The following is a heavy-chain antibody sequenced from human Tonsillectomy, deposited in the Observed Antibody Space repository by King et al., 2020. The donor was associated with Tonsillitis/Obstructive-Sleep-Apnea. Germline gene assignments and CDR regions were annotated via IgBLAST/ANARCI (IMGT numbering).Heavy chain of an antibody. Sequence: VTLKESGPALVKPTQTLTLICTFSGFSLDTGGMCVSWIRQPPGKALEWLARIDWDDEKFYSTSLKTRLIISKDTSKNQVVLTMTNMDPVDTATYYCARMILSSGYSPYFHYWGQGALVTVSS. CDR2: IDWDDEK. V-gene: IGHV2-70*04. CDR1: GFSLDTGGMC. J-gene: IGHJ4*02. CDR3: ARMILSSGYSPYFHY. D-gene: IGHD3-22*01.